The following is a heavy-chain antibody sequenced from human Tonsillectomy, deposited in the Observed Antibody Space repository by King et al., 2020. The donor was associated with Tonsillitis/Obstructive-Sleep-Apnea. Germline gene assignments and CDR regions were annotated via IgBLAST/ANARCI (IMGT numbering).Heavy chain of an antibody. V-gene: IGHV3-23*04. CDR2: ISGSGNST. CDR3: AKDHRGGRYCSGNSCPTFGMDV. J-gene: IGHJ6*02. Sequence: DVQLVESGGGLVQPGGSLRLSCAASGFTFSTYGMSWVRQAPGKGPEWVSVISGSGNSTYYSDSVKGRFTISRDNSKNTLYLQMNSLRTEDTAVYYCAKDHRGGRYCSGNSCPTFGMDVWGHGTTVTVSS. D-gene: IGHD2-15*01. CDR1: GFTFSTYG.